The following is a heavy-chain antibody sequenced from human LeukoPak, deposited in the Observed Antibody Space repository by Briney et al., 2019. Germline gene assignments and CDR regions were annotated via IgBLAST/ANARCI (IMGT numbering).Heavy chain of an antibody. Sequence: SVKVSCKASGGTFSSYAISWVRQAPGQGLEWMGGIIPMFGTANYAQKFQGRVTITKEESTSTAYMELSSLGSEDTAMYYCARVFARGGEISGSYYYYWGQGTLVTVSS. D-gene: IGHD1-26*01. J-gene: IGHJ4*02. CDR2: IIPMFGTA. CDR3: ARVFARGGEISGSYYYY. CDR1: GGTFSSYA. V-gene: IGHV1-69*05.